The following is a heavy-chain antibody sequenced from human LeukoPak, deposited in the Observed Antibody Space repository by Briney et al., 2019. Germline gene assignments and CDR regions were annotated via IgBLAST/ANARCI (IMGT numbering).Heavy chain of an antibody. CDR2: IRFDGSTT. J-gene: IGHJ4*02. Sequence: GGPLRLSCAASGFVFSSYGIHWVRQAPGKGLEWVAFIRFDGSTTYYAESVKGRFTVSRDNSKFTAYLQVNSLRAEDTAVYYCSKESNYDSSGYFNWGQGTLVTVS. CDR3: SKESNYDSSGYFN. D-gene: IGHD3-22*01. CDR1: GFVFSSYG. V-gene: IGHV3-30*02.